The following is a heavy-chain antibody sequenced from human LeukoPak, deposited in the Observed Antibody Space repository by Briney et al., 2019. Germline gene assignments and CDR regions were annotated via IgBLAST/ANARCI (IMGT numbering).Heavy chain of an antibody. J-gene: IGHJ3*02. Sequence: GGSLRLSCAASGFTFSSYEMNWVRQAPGKGLEWVSYISSSGSTIYYADSVKGRFTISRDNAKNSLYLQMNSLRAEDTAVYYCARVGHVAARAFDIWGQGTMVTVSS. CDR3: ARVGHVAARAFDI. CDR1: GFTFSSYE. CDR2: ISSSGSTI. D-gene: IGHD6-6*01. V-gene: IGHV3-48*03.